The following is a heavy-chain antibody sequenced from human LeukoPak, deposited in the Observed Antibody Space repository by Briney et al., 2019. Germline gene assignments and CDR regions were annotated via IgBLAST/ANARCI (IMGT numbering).Heavy chain of an antibody. CDR1: GYTFTSYD. CDR2: MNPNSGNT. J-gene: IGHJ4*02. D-gene: IGHD3-22*01. V-gene: IGHV1-8*01. Sequence: ASVKVSCKASGYTFTSYDINWLRQATGQGLEWMGWMNPNSGNTGYAQKFQGRVTMTRNTSISTAYMELSSLRSEDTAVYYCARYYDSSGYDFDYWGQGTLVTVSS. CDR3: ARYYDSSGYDFDY.